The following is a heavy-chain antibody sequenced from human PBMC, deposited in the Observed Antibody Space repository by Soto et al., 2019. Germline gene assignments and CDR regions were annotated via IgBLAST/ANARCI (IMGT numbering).Heavy chain of an antibody. CDR3: VDRPSSCDCLTSYSSDSYYGFDV. V-gene: IGHV2-5*02. J-gene: IGHJ6*02. CDR2: IYWDPDK. D-gene: IGHD2-21*02. CDR1: GFSLSTTGEG. Sequence: QITFKESGPTLVKPTQTLTLTCTFSGFSLSTTGEGVGWIRQPPGKALEWLALIYWDPDKRYNPPLKSRLTITKETSIKPVVVTMANLVPMETATFYCVDRPSSCDCLTSYSSDSYYGFDVWGQGITVTVSS.